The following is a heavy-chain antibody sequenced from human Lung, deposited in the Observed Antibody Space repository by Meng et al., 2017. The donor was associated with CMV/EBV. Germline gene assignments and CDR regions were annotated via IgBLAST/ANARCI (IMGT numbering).Heavy chain of an antibody. V-gene: IGHV3-74*03. CDR1: GFTLRRYW. J-gene: IGHJ4*02. D-gene: IGHD1-26*01. CDR2: IDSDGRDI. CDR3: VRGVAESLGWEMGY. Sequence: VQLVESGGGLVQPGGSLRVSCAVSGFTLRRYWMHWVRQAPGKGLEWVSRIDSDGRDITYADSVRGRFTISRDDAKNTLYLQMNSLRVEDTAVYYCVRGVAESLGWEMGYWGQGTLVTVSS.